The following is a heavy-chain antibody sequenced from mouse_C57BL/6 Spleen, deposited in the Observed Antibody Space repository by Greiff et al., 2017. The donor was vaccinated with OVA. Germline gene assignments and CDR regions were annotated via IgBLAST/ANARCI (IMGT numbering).Heavy chain of an antibody. CDR1: GYTFSDYG. V-gene: IGHV5-17*01. J-gene: IGHJ2*01. D-gene: IGHD2-3*01. CDR3: ARNYDGYYDY. CDR2: ISSSSSTI. Sequence: DVKLVEPGGGLVKPGGSLKLSCAASGYTFSDYGMHWVSQAPEKGLEWVAYISSSSSTIYYADPVKGRFTISRDNAKKTLCLQMTRLSAEDTAMDYCARNYDGYYDYWGQGTTLTVAS.